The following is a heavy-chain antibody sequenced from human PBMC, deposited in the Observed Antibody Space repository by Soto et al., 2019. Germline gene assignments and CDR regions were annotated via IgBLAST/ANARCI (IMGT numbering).Heavy chain of an antibody. V-gene: IGHV3-33*01. CDR1: GFTFSSYG. CDR3: ARDRNWNYFDS. Sequence: GSLRLSCAASGFTFSSYGMHWVRQAPGKGLEWVAVIWYDGSNRYYADSVKGRFTISRDNSKNTLYLQVSSLRAEDTAVYYCARDRNWNYFDSWGLGTLVTVSS. D-gene: IGHD1-1*01. J-gene: IGHJ4*02. CDR2: IWYDGSNR.